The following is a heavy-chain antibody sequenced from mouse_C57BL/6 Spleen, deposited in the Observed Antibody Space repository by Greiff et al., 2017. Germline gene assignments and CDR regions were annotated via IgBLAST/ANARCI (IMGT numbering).Heavy chain of an antibody. CDR3: ARKWRGWLEDY. V-gene: IGHV1-64*01. CDR1: GYTFTSYW. J-gene: IGHJ2*01. CDR2: IHPNSGST. Sequence: VQLQQPGAELVKPGASVKLSCKASGYTFTSYWMHWVKQRPGQGLEWIGMIHPNSGSTNYNEKFKSKATLTVDKSSSTAYMQLSSLTSEDSAVYYCARKWRGWLEDYWGQGTTLTVSS. D-gene: IGHD1-1*02.